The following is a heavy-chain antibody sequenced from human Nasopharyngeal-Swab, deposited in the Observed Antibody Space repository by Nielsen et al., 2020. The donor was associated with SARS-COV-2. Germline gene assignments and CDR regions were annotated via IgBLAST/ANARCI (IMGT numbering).Heavy chain of an antibody. J-gene: IGHJ6*03. D-gene: IGHD2-2*01. CDR3: ARHGCSSTSCSAFFYYYMDV. V-gene: IGHV4-39*01. CDR1: GGSISSGDYY. Sequence: SETLSLTCTVSGGSISSGDYYWSWIRQPPGKGLEWIGYIYHSGSTYYNPSLKSRVTISVDTSKNQFSLRLSSVTAADTAVYYCARHGCSSTSCSAFFYYYMDVWGKGTTVTVSS. CDR2: IYHSGST.